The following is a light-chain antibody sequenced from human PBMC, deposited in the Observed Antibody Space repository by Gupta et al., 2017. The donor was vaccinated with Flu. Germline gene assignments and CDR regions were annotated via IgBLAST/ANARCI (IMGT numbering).Light chain of an antibody. CDR3: CSYAGSYTFGV. J-gene: IGLJ2*01. CDR2: DVS. Sequence: QSALTPPPSVSGSPGQSVTISCSGTSNDVGGYYYVSWYHQHPGQAPNLMIYDVSKRPSGVPNRFSGSKSGNTASLTISGLQAEDEADYYCCSYAGSYTFGVFGGGTKLTVL. CDR1: SNDVGGYYY. V-gene: IGLV2-11*01.